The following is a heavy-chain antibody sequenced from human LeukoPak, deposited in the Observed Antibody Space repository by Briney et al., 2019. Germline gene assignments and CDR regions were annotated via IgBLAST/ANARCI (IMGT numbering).Heavy chain of an antibody. J-gene: IGHJ4*02. CDR1: GFTFSSSA. CDR3: ATVVGGVTCDY. CDR2: ISGSGGRT. Sequence: PGGSLRLSCAASGFTFSSSAMSWVRQPPGKGLEWVSAISGSGGRTYYADSVKGRFTISRDNPKNTLYLQMNSLRAEDTAVYYCATVVGGVTCDYWGQGTLVTVSS. V-gene: IGHV3-23*01. D-gene: IGHD2-2*01.